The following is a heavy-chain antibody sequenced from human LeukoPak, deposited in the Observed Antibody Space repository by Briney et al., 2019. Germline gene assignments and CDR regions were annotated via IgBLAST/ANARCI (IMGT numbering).Heavy chain of an antibody. Sequence: SETLSLTCSVSGASIDRSSFYWAWIRQPPGKGLEWIGSMHYSGNFYSGSAYYNPSLRSRATISVDTSKNQFSLKLNFVTAADTAVYYCARDRGGYTYSHDYWGQGTLVTVSS. J-gene: IGHJ4*02. D-gene: IGHD5-18*01. V-gene: IGHV4-39*07. CDR2: MHYSGNFYSGSA. CDR1: GASIDRSSFY. CDR3: ARDRGGYTYSHDY.